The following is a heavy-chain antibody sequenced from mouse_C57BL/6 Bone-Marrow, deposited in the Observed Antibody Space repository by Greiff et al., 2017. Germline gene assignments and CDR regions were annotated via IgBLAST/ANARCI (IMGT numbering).Heavy chain of an antibody. CDR3: ARQRGCYGYDGGYYFDY. Sequence: EVHLVESGGDLVKPGGSLKLSCAASGFTFSSYGMSWVRQTPDKRLEWVATISSGGSYTYYPDSVKGRFTISRDNAKNTLYLQMSSLKSEDTAMDYCARQRGCYGYDGGYYFDYWGQGTTLPVSS. J-gene: IGHJ2*01. CDR1: GFTFSSYG. CDR2: ISSGGSYT. D-gene: IGHD2-2*01. V-gene: IGHV5-6*01.